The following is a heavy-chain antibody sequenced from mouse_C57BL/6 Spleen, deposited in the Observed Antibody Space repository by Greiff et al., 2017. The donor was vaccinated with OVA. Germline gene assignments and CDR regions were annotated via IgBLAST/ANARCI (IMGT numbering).Heavy chain of an antibody. CDR1: GFNIKDYY. V-gene: IGHV14-2*01. J-gene: IGHJ2*01. Sequence: EVQGVESGAELVKPGASVKLSCTASGFNIKDYYMHWVKQRTEQGLEWIGRIDPEDGETKYAPKFQGKATITADTSSNTAYLQLSSLTSEDTAVYYCTFRRAAQEVFDYWGQGTTLTVSS. CDR3: TFRRAAQEVFDY. CDR2: IDPEDGET. D-gene: IGHD3-2*02.